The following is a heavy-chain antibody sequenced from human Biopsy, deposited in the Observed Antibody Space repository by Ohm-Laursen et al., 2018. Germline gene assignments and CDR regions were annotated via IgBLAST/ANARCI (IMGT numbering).Heavy chain of an antibody. Sequence: GTLSLTCGVSGGPVRGYYWSWIRQTSGTGLAWIGHIFDDGATNYSPSPSLQGRVTLSIDTSENTFSLTLTSLTRADTGVYYCARVRGSGFFAFDIWGRGTTVSVSS. CDR2: IFDDGAT. CDR3: ARVRGSGFFAFDI. J-gene: IGHJ3*02. V-gene: IGHV4-59*02. D-gene: IGHD3-3*01. CDR1: GGPVRGYY.